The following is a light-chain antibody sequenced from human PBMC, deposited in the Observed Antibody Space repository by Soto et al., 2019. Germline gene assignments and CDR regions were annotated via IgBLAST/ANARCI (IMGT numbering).Light chain of an antibody. V-gene: IGKV3-20*01. CDR2: GAS. CDR3: QQYGNSLT. CDR1: QSVSSSY. J-gene: IGKJ4*01. Sequence: EIVLTQSPGTLSLSPGEGATLSCRASQSVSSSYLTWYQQKRGQAPRLLIYGASSRATGIPDRFSGSGSRTDFTLTISRLEPEDFAVYYCQQYGNSLTFGGGTKVEIK.